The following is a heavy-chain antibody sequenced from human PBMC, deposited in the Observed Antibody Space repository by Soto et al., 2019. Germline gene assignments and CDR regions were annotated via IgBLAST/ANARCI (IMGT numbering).Heavy chain of an antibody. CDR3: ARDLGALGYCTTTSCQGPFDY. Sequence: QTLSLTCAISGDTVSSNSAAWNWIRQSPSRGLEWLGRTYYRSKWFGDYTVSVKSRITISPDTTKNQFSLQLNSVTPEDTAVYYCARDLGALGYCTTTSCQGPFDYWGQGTLVTVSS. CDR2: TYYRSKWFG. CDR1: GDTVSSNSAA. V-gene: IGHV6-1*01. J-gene: IGHJ4*02. D-gene: IGHD2-2*01.